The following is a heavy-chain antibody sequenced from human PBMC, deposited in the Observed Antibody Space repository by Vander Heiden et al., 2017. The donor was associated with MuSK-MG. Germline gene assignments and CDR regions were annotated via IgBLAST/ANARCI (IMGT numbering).Heavy chain of an antibody. J-gene: IGHJ5*02. D-gene: IGHD3-22*01. CDR3: ARHPENYDSRAYYEQVNWFDP. CDR2: MYHSGKT. Sequence: QVHLQESGPGLVKPSETLSLTCAVSGSSISSGSYWGWIRQPPGKGLEWIASMYHSGKTYHNPSLNNRVTMSLDTSKNQFSLSLSSVTAADTAVYYCARHPENYDSRAYYEQVNWFDPWSQGTLGTVSS. CDR1: GSSISSGSY. V-gene: IGHV4-38-2*01.